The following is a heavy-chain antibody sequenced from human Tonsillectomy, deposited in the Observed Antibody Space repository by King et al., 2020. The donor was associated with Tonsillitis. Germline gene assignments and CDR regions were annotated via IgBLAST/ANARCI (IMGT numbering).Heavy chain of an antibody. CDR1: GFTFSGSA. D-gene: IGHD2-2*01. V-gene: IGHV3-73*02. CDR2: IRSKANSYAT. CDR3: TRLDCSSTSCLDY. J-gene: IGHJ4*02. Sequence: VQLVESGGGLVQPGGSLKLSCAASGFTFSGSAMHWVRQASGNGLEWVGRIRSKANSYATAYAASVKGRFTISRDDSKNTAYLQMNSLKTEDTAVYYCTRLDCSSTSCLDYWGQGTLVTVSS.